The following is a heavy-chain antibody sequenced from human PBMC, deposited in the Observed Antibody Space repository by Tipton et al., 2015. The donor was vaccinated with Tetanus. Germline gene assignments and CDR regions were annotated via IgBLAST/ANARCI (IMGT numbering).Heavy chain of an antibody. J-gene: IGHJ5*02. V-gene: IGHV4-34*01. CDR2: INHSGST. CDR1: GGSFSGYY. Sequence: TLPLTCAVYGGSFSGYYWSWIRQPPGKGLEWIGEINHSGSTNYNPSLKSRVTISVDTSKNQFSLKLSSVTAADTAVYYCARGRSGWYRNWFDPWGQGTLVTVSS. CDR3: ARGRSGWYRNWFDP. D-gene: IGHD6-19*01.